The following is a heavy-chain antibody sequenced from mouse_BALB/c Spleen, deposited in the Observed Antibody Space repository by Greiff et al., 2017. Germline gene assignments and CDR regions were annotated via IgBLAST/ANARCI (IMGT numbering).Heavy chain of an antibody. J-gene: IGHJ4*01. D-gene: IGHD2-3*01. Sequence: DVMLVESGGGLVQPGGSRKLSCAASGFTFSSFGMHWVRQAPEKGLEWVAYISSGSSTIYYADTVKGRFTISRDNPKNTLFLQMTSLRSEDTAMYYCAREGWRDAMDYWGQGTSVTVSS. CDR3: AREGWRDAMDY. V-gene: IGHV5-17*02. CDR2: ISSGSSTI. CDR1: GFTFSSFG.